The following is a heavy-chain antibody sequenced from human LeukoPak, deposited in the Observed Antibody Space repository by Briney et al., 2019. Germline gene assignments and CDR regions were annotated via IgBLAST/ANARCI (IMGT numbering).Heavy chain of an antibody. CDR1: GFTFSDHH. CDR3: TRIFYYGTRGYYPDF. J-gene: IGHJ4*02. Sequence: GGSLRLSCAASGFTFSDHHMDWVRQAPGKGLEWIGRSKNKDYAYSTVYAASVKGRFTFSRDDPKNSLYLRMNSLTTEDTAVYYCTRIFYYGTRGYYPDFWGQGTLVTVSS. D-gene: IGHD3-22*01. V-gene: IGHV3-72*01. CDR2: SKNKDYAYST.